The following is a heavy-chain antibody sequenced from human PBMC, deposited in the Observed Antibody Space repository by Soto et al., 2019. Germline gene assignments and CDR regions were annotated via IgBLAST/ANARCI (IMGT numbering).Heavy chain of an antibody. Sequence: EVQLVESGGGLVQPGGSLRLSCAASGFTVSSNYMSWVRQAPGKGLEWVSVIYSGGSTYYADSVKGRFTISRDNSKNTLYLQMNSLRAEDTAVYYCACLYGSGRIVIDYWGQGTLVTVSS. J-gene: IGHJ4*02. CDR1: GFTVSSNY. V-gene: IGHV3-66*01. CDR3: ACLYGSGRIVIDY. D-gene: IGHD3-10*01. CDR2: IYSGGST.